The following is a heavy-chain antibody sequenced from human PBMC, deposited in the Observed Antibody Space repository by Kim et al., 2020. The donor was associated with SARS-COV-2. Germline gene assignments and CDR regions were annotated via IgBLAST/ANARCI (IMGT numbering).Heavy chain of an antibody. Sequence: GESLKISCKGSGYSFTSYWIGWVRQMPGKGLEWMGIIYPGDSDTRYSPSFQGQVTISADKSISTAYLQWSSLKASDTAMYYCARQVNYYDSSGYYYDNYYYGMDVWGQGTTVTVSS. CDR2: IYPGDSDT. J-gene: IGHJ6*02. D-gene: IGHD3-22*01. V-gene: IGHV5-51*01. CDR1: GYSFTSYW. CDR3: ARQVNYYDSSGYYYDNYYYGMDV.